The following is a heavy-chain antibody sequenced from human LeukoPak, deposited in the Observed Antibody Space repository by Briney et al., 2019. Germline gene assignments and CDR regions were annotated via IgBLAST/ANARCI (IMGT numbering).Heavy chain of an antibody. CDR2: IYSDGVT. CDR1: GFTFSHTW. J-gene: IGHJ5*02. Sequence: GGSLRLSCAASGFTFSHTWMSWVRQAPGKGLAWVSLIYSDGVTQYADSVKGRFTISRDNSKNTLYLQMNSLRDEDTAVYFCARERAGGTTWVEFDPWGQGTLVTVSS. D-gene: IGHD1-1*01. CDR3: ARERAGGTTWVEFDP. V-gene: IGHV3-66*02.